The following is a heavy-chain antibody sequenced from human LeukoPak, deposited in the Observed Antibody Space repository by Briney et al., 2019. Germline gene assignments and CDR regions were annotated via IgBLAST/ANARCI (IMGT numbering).Heavy chain of an antibody. CDR2: IYPGDSDT. Sequence: GGSLEISCQGSGSIFTSYWIGWVRQLPGKGLEWMGIIYPGDSDTRYSPSFQGQVTISADKSISTAYLQWSSLKASDTAMYYCARRRVGANRGHDAFDIWGQGTMVTVSS. CDR1: GSIFTSYW. CDR3: ARRRVGANRGHDAFDI. V-gene: IGHV5-51*01. D-gene: IGHD1-26*01. J-gene: IGHJ3*02.